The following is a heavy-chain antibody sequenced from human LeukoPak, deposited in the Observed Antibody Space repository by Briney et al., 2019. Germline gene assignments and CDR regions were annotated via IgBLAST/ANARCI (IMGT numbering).Heavy chain of an antibody. V-gene: IGHV4-39*01. CDR2: IHYSGST. Sequence: SETLSLTCTVSGGSISGSSYYWGWIRQPPGKGLEWIGSIHYSGSTFYNPSLKSRVTISADTSKNQFSLRLTSVTATDTAVYYYARGMSGTYYDYFDYWGQGTLVTVSS. J-gene: IGHJ4*02. CDR3: ARGMSGTYYDYFDY. CDR1: GGSISGSSYY. D-gene: IGHD1-26*01.